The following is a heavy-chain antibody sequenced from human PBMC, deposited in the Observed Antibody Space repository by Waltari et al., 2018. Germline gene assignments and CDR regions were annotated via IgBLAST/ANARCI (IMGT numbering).Heavy chain of an antibody. Sequence: QVQLVQSAAEVKKPGASVTVSCTASGYTFPRYAMHWVRQAPGQRLEWMGWINAGNGNTKYSQKFQGRVTITRDTSASTAYMELSSLRSKDTAVHYCARGDYSNYELDYWGQGTLVTVSS. D-gene: IGHD4-4*01. J-gene: IGHJ4*02. CDR3: ARGDYSNYELDY. V-gene: IGHV1-3*01. CDR2: INAGNGNT. CDR1: GYTFPRYA.